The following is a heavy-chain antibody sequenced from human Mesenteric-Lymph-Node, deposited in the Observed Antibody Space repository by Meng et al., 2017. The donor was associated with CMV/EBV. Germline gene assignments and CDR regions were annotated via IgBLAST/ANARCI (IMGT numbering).Heavy chain of an antibody. CDR2: IYYSGST. CDR3: ARLLVVPAGGYYYGMDV. CDR1: GGSVSSDIYH. J-gene: IGHJ6*02. V-gene: IGHV4-61*01. Sequence: GSLRLSCTVSGGSVSSDIYHWSWIRQPPGKGLEWIGYIYYSGSTNYNPSLKSRVTISVDTSKNQFSLKLSSVTAADTAVYYCARLLVVPAGGYYYGMDVWGQGTTVTVSS. D-gene: IGHD2-2*01.